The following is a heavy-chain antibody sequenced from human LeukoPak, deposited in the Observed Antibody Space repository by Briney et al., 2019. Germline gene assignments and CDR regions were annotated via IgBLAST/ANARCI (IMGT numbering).Heavy chain of an antibody. CDR2: IYHSGST. J-gene: IGHJ4*02. Sequence: PSQTLSLTCTVSGGSISSGGYSWSWIRQPPGKGLEWIGYIYHSGSTYYNPSLKSRVTISVDRSKNQFSLKLSSVTAADTAVYYCARVRGYCSSTSCWGYFDYWGQGTLVTVSS. D-gene: IGHD2-2*01. CDR1: GGSISSGGYS. V-gene: IGHV4-30-2*01. CDR3: ARVRGYCSSTSCWGYFDY.